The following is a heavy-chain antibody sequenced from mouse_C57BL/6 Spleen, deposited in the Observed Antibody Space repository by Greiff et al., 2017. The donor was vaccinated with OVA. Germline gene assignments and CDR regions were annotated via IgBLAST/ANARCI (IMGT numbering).Heavy chain of an antibody. Sequence: VQRVESGPGLVAPSQRLSITCTVSGFSLTSYALSWVRQPPGKGLEWLGVIWTGGGTNYNSALKSRLSISKDNSKSQVFLKMNSLQNDDTARYYCARNSSSSGYSWFAYWGQGTLVTVSA. D-gene: IGHD3-2*02. CDR1: GFSLTSYA. V-gene: IGHV2-9-1*01. J-gene: IGHJ3*01. CDR3: ARNSSSSGYSWFAY. CDR2: IWTGGGT.